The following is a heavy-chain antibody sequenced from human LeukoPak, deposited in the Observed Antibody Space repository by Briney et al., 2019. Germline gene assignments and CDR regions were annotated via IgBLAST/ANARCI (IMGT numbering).Heavy chain of an antibody. J-gene: IGHJ4*02. Sequence: SETLSLTCTVSGGSVSSSYYWGWIRQPPGKGLEWIGSICSGGDTCYNPSLESRVTISVDSSRSHFFLQLTSATAADTAVYFCARDGPWKSDCWGRGTLVTVSS. V-gene: IGHV4-39*02. D-gene: IGHD1-1*01. CDR3: ARDGPWKSDC. CDR2: ICSGGDT. CDR1: GGSVSSSYY.